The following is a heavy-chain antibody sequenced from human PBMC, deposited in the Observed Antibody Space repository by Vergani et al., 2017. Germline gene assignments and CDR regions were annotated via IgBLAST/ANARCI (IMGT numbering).Heavy chain of an antibody. J-gene: IGHJ6*02. CDR3: AKGVYCSSTSCYEGRGYYYGMGV. D-gene: IGHD2-2*01. CDR1: GFTFSSYA. V-gene: IGHV3-23*01. Sequence: EVQLLESGGGLVQPGGSLRLSCAASGFTFSSYAMSWVRQVPGQGLEWVSGIRGSGGNTYYANSVKGRFTISRDNSKNTLYLQMNSLRADDTAVYYCAKGVYCSSTSCYEGRGYYYGMGVWGQGTTVTFSS. CDR2: IRGSGGNT.